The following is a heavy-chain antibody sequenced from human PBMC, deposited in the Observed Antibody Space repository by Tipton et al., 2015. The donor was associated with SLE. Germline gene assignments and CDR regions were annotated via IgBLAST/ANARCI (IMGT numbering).Heavy chain of an antibody. V-gene: IGHV4-34*01. J-gene: IGHJ4*02. CDR2: INHSGST. Sequence: TLSLTCTVSGGSFSGYYWSWIRQPPGKGLEWIGEINHSGSTNYNPSLKSRVTISVDTSKNQFSLKLSSVTAADTAVYYCARPAVAGIGGPFDYWGQGTLVTVSS. CDR3: ARPAVAGIGGPFDY. CDR1: GGSFSGYY. D-gene: IGHD6-19*01.